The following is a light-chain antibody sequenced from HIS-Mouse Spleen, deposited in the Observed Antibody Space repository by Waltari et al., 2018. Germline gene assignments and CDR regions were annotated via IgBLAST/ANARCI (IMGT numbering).Light chain of an antibody. CDR3: CSYAGSSTWV. CDR2: EGS. CDR1: SSDVGSYNL. Sequence: QSALTQPASVSGSPGQSTTISCTGTSSDVGSYNLVSWYQQHPGKAPKLMIYEGSKRPSGVSNRFSGSKSGNTASLTISGLQAEDEADYYCCSYAGSSTWVFGGGTKL. J-gene: IGLJ3*02. V-gene: IGLV2-23*01.